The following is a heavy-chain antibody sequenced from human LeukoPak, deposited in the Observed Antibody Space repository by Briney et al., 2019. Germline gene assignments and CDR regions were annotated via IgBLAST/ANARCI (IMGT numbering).Heavy chain of an antibody. J-gene: IGHJ5*02. D-gene: IGHD3-10*01. CDR3: ARGLFYDSGSYDWFDP. V-gene: IGHV4-59*12. CDR1: GDSISSYY. Sequence: SETLSLTCTVSGDSISSYYWSWIRQPPGKRPEHIGHIHYTETTKYNPSLESRVTISVDTSKNQFSLKLSSVTAADTAVYYCARGLFYDSGSYDWFDPWGQGTLVTVSS. CDR2: IHYTETT.